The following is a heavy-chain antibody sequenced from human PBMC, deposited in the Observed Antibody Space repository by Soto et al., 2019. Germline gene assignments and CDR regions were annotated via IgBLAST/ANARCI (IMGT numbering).Heavy chain of an antibody. D-gene: IGHD4-4*01. J-gene: IGHJ6*02. CDR1: GFTVSSNFY. CDR3: AKDYSNYLAIVYYYGMDV. V-gene: IGHV3-66*02. CDR2: IYSDGTT. Sequence: GGSLRLSCAASGFTVSSNFYLTWVRQAPGKGLEWVSVIYSDGTTYYADSVKGRFTISRDNSKNTLYLQMNSLRAEDTAVYYCAKDYSNYLAIVYYYGMDVWGQGTTVTVSS.